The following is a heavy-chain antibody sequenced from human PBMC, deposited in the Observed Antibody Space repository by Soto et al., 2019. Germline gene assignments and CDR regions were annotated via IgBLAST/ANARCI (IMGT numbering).Heavy chain of an antibody. CDR1: GFTFSSYS. Sequence: EVQLVESGGGLVQPGGSLRLSCAASGFTFSSYSMNWVRQAPGKGLEWVSYISSSSSTIYYADSVKGRFTISRDNAKNSLYLQMNSLRDEDTAVYYCATEPIIAVAGGAFDIWGQGTMVTVSS. J-gene: IGHJ3*02. CDR2: ISSSSSTI. D-gene: IGHD6-19*01. CDR3: ATEPIIAVAGGAFDI. V-gene: IGHV3-48*02.